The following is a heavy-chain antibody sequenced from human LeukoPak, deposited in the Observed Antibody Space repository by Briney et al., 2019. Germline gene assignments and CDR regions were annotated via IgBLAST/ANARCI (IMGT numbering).Heavy chain of an antibody. D-gene: IGHD3-16*01. V-gene: IGHV3-53*01. J-gene: IGHJ6*02. CDR2: IYDGGST. CDR1: GFTVSSNY. CDR3: ARDLGRGGVYYYYGMDV. Sequence: GGSLRLSCAASGFTVSSNYMSWVRQAPGKGLEWVSVIYDGGSTYYADSVKGRFTISRDNSKNTLYLQMNSLRAEDTAVYYCARDLGRGGVYYYYGMDVWGQGTTVTVSS.